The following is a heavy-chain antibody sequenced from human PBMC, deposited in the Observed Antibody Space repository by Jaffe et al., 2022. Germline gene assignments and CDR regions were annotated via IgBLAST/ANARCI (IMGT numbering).Heavy chain of an antibody. D-gene: IGHD2-15*01. CDR2: IYYSGST. Sequence: QLQLQESGPGLVKPSETLSLTCTVSGGSISSSSYYWGWIRQPPGKGLEWIGSIYYSGSTYYNPSLKSRVTISVDTSKNQFSLKLSSVTAADTAVYYCAGVDIVVVVAATQVAFDIWGQGTMVTVSS. V-gene: IGHV4-39*01. CDR1: GGSISSSSYY. J-gene: IGHJ3*02. CDR3: AGVDIVVVVAATQVAFDI.